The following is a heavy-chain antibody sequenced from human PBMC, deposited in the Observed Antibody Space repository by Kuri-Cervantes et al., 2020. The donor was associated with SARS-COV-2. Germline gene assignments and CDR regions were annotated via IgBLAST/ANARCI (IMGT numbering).Heavy chain of an antibody. CDR3: ARVYSGFDY. Sequence: SETLSLTGAVYGGSFSGYYWSWIRQPPGKGLEWIGSIYYSGSTYYNPSPKSRVTISVDTSKNQFSLKLSSVTAAETAVYYCARVYSGFDYWGQGTLVTVSS. CDR1: GGSFSGYY. J-gene: IGHJ4*02. V-gene: IGHV4-34*01. CDR2: IYYSGST. D-gene: IGHD1-26*01.